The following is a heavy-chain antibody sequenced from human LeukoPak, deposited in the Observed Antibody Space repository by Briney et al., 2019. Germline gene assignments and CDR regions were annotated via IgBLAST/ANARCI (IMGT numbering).Heavy chain of an antibody. CDR3: ARQTEAFDI. V-gene: IGHV3-7*01. CDR1: EFTFSSHW. Sequence: GGSLRVSWAASEFTFSSHWMSWVRQAPGKGLEWVANIKQDGSEKYYVDSVKGRFTISRDNAKNSLYLQMNSLRAEDTAVYYCARQTEAFDIWGQGTMVTVSS. CDR2: IKQDGSEK. J-gene: IGHJ3*02.